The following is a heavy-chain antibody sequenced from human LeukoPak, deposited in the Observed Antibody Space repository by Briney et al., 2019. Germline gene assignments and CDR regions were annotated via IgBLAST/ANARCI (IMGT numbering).Heavy chain of an antibody. J-gene: IGHJ5*02. CDR2: IYHGGTT. CDR3: ARAGGGNWFDP. Sequence: SETLSLTCTVSGYSISSGYYWGWIRQPPGKGLEWIGIIYHGGTTYYNPSLKSRVTISVDRSKNQFSLKLSSVTAADTAVYYCARAGGGNWFDPWGQGTLVTVSS. V-gene: IGHV4-38-2*02. CDR1: GYSISSGYY. D-gene: IGHD4-23*01.